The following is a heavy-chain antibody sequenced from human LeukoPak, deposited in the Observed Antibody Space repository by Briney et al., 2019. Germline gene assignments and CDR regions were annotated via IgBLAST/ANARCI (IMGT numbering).Heavy chain of an antibody. D-gene: IGHD3-3*01. CDR1: GGSISSYY. CDR3: ARVPYYDFWSGYQIWFDP. J-gene: IGHJ5*02. CDR2: IYYSGST. Sequence: SEALSLTCTVSGGSISSYYWSWIRQPPGKGLEGIGYIYYSGSTNYNPSLKSRVTISVDTSKNQFSLKLSSVTAADTAVYYCARVPYYDFWSGYQIWFDPWGQGTLVTVSS. V-gene: IGHV4-59*01.